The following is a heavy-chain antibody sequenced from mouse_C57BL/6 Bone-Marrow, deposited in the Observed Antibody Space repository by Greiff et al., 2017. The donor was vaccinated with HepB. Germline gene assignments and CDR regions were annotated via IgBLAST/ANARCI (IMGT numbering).Heavy chain of an antibody. CDR2: IHPNSGST. D-gene: IGHD1-1*01. Sequence: VQLQQPGAELVKPGASVKLSCKASGYTFTSYWMHWVKQRPGQGLEWIGMIHPNSGSTNYNEKFKSKATLTVDKSSSTAYLQLSSLTSEDSAVYDCARGATVVADYWYCDVWGRGTTVTVTS. V-gene: IGHV1-64*01. J-gene: IGHJ1*03. CDR3: ARGATVVADYWYCDV. CDR1: GYTFTSYW.